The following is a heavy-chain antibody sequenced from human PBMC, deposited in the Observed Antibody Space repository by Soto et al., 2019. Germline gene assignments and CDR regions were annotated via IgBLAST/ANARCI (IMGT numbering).Heavy chain of an antibody. D-gene: IGHD5-18*01. J-gene: IGHJ4*02. V-gene: IGHV4-30-2*01. Sequence: WVRQMPGKGLEWMGIIYHSGSTYYNPSLKSRVTISVDRSKNQFSLKLSSVTAADTAVYYCARSSWIQLWLSIDYWGQGTLVTVSS. CDR3: ARSSWIQLWLSIDY. CDR2: IYHSGST.